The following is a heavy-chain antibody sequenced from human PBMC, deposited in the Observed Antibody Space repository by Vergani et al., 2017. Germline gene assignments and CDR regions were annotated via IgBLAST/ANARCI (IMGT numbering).Heavy chain of an antibody. D-gene: IGHD5-18*01. CDR1: GYTFTGYY. CDR3: ARVPYSYGSSYYFDY. V-gene: IGHV1-46*03. CDR2: INPSGGST. J-gene: IGHJ4*02. Sequence: QVQLVQSGAEVKKPGASVKVSCKASGYTFTGYYMHWVRQAPGQGLEWMGIINPSGGSTSYAQKFQGRVTMTRDTSTSTVYMELSSLRSEDTAVYYCARVPYSYGSSYYFDYWGQGTLVTVSS.